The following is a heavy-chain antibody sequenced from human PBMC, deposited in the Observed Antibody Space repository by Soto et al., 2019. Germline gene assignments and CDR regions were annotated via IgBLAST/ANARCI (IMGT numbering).Heavy chain of an antibody. CDR3: ARDGWGRRYFDL. D-gene: IGHD6-19*01. CDR2: ISSSGSTI. J-gene: IGHJ2*01. V-gene: IGHV3-48*03. CDR1: GFTFSSYE. Sequence: EVQLVESGGGLVQPGGSLRLSCAASGFTFSSYEMNWVRQAPGKGLEWVSYISSSGSTIYYADSVKGRFTISRDNAKNSLYLQMNSLRAEDTAVYYCARDGWGRRYFDLWGRGTLVTVSS.